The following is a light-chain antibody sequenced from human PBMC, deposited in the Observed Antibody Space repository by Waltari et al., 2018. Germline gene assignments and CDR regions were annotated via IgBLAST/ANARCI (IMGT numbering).Light chain of an antibody. V-gene: IGKV3-20*01. J-gene: IGKJ1*01. Sequence: LTQSPGTLSLSPGERANLSCRTSQRIGTYLVWYQQKPGQAPRLLMYAASRRATGIPDRFSGSGSGTDFSLTISRLEPEDFAVYFCQNHERLPATFGQGTKVEIK. CDR1: QRIGTY. CDR2: AAS. CDR3: QNHERLPAT.